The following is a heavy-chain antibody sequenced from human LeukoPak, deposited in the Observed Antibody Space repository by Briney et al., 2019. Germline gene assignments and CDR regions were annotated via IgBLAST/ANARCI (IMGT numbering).Heavy chain of an antibody. CDR1: GGTFNNYA. CDR3: ASPPVPQAAAITPGYFYYYMDV. CDR2: IIPIFGTA. J-gene: IGHJ6*03. D-gene: IGHD6-13*01. V-gene: IGHV1-69*06. Sequence: ASVKVSCKASGGTFNNYAISWVRQAPGQGLEWMGGIIPIFGTANFAQKFQGRVTITADKSSTTVYMELSSLRSEDTAVYYCASPPVPQAAAITPGYFYYYMDVWGKGTTVTVSS.